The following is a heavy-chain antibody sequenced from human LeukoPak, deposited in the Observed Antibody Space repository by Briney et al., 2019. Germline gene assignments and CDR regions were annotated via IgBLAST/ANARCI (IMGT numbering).Heavy chain of an antibody. D-gene: IGHD2/OR15-2a*01. Sequence: PGRSLRLSCAASGFTFSSYGMHWVRQVPGKGLEWVAGIWYDESNKYYAYSVEGRFTISRDNSKNTLDLEMNSLRAKDTAVYYCAREDPSVNDAFDIWGQGTMVTVSS. CDR1: GFTFSSYG. CDR2: IWYDESNK. V-gene: IGHV3-33*01. CDR3: AREDPSVNDAFDI. J-gene: IGHJ3*02.